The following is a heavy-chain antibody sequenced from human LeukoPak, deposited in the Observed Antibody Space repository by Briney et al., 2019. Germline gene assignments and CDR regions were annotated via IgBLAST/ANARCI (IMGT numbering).Heavy chain of an antibody. CDR2: IYYSGST. CDR1: GGSISSSSYY. D-gene: IGHD3-10*01. V-gene: IGHV4-39*07. CDR3: ARSRYSSGTYYFDY. J-gene: IGHJ4*02. Sequence: SETLSLPCTVSGGSISSSSYYWGWIRQPPGKGLEWIGSIYYSGSTYYNPSLKSRVTISVDTSKNQFSLKLSSVTAADTAVYYCARSRYSSGTYYFDYWGQGTLVTVSS.